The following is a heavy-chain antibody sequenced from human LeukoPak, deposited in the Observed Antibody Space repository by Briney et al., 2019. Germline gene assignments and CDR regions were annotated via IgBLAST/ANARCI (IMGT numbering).Heavy chain of an antibody. CDR2: ISAYNGNT. Sequence: GASVKVSCKASGYTLTSYGISWVRQAPGQGLEWMGWISAYNGNTNYAQKLQGRVTMTTDTSTSTAYMELRSLRSDDTAVYYCARDPGGYSGYDFFDYWGQGTLVTVSS. CDR3: ARDPGGYSGYDFFDY. D-gene: IGHD5-12*01. V-gene: IGHV1-18*04. J-gene: IGHJ4*02. CDR1: GYTLTSYG.